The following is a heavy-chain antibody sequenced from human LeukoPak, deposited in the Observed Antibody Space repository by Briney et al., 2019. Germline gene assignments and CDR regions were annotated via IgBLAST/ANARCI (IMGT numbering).Heavy chain of an antibody. CDR3: ASDLTGTTEGEDY. Sequence: SVKVSCKASVGTFSSYAISWVRQAPGQGLEWMGGIIPIFGTANYAQKFQGRVTITADESTSTAYMELSSLRSEDTAVYYCASDLTGTTEGEDYWGQGTLVTVSS. V-gene: IGHV1-69*13. CDR2: IIPIFGTA. D-gene: IGHD1-7*01. J-gene: IGHJ4*02. CDR1: VGTFSSYA.